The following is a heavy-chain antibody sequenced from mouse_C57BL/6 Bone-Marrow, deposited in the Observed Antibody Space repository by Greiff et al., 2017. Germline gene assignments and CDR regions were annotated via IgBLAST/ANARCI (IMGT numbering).Heavy chain of an antibody. V-gene: IGHV1-55*01. CDR1: GYTFTSYW. CDR3: ARGLITAEVDVGY. J-gene: IGHJ2*01. D-gene: IGHD1-1*01. Sequence: QVQLQQPGAELVKPGASVKMSCKASGYTFTSYWITWVKQRPGQGLEWMGDIYPGSGSTNYNEKFKSKATLTVDTSSSTAYMQLSSLTSEDSAVYYCARGLITAEVDVGYWGQGTTLTVSS. CDR2: IYPGSGST.